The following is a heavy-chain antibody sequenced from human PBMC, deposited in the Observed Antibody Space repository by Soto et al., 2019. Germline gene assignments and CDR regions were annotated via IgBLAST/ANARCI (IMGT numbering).Heavy chain of an antibody. Sequence: GGSLRLSCAASGFTFSNYWMQWVRQGPGKGLVWVSNLNPDGTRTSYTDSVKGRFTVSRDNARNTLYLQMNNLRVDDTAVYYCARGLWGSGDQWGQGTLVTVSS. V-gene: IGHV3-74*01. CDR2: LNPDGTRT. CDR1: GFTFSNYW. CDR3: ARGLWGSGDQ. D-gene: IGHD2-21*01. J-gene: IGHJ4*02.